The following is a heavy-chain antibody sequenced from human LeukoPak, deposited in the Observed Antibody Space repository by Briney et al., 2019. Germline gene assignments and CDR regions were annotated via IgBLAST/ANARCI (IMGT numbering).Heavy chain of an antibody. CDR2: MNPNSGNT. J-gene: IGHJ3*02. D-gene: IGHD4-17*01. CDR3: ARYNAPVTTYAFDI. CDR1: GYTFTSYD. V-gene: IGHV1-8*01. Sequence: ASVKVSCKASGYTFTSYDTNWVRQATGQGLEWMGWMNPNSGNTGYAQKFQGRVTMTRNTSISTAYMELSSLRSEDTAVYYCARYNAPVTTYAFDIWGQGTMVTVSS.